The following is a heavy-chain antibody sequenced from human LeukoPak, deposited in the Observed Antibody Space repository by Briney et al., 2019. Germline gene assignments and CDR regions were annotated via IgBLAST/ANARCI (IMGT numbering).Heavy chain of an antibody. D-gene: IGHD2-15*01. CDR2: ISAYNGNT. V-gene: IGHV1-18*01. CDR1: GYTFTSYG. Sequence: ASVKVSCKASGYTFTSYGISWVRQAPGQGLEWMGWISAYNGNTNYAQKLQGRVTMTTDTSTSTAYMELRSLRSDDTAVYYCARDLTPRYCSGGSCYHYFDYWGQGTLVTVSS. CDR3: ARDLTPRYCSGGSCYHYFDY. J-gene: IGHJ4*02.